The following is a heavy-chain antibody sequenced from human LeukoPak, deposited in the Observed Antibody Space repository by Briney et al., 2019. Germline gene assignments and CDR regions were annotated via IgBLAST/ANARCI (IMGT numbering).Heavy chain of an antibody. D-gene: IGHD6-13*01. CDR1: GYSISSGYY. J-gene: IGHJ6*03. CDR3: ARRSVAAAANYYYYYMDV. Sequence: TSETLSLTCAVSGYSISSGYYWGWIRQPPGKGLEWIGSIYHSGSTYYNPSLKSRVTMPVDTSKNQFSLKLSSVTAADTAVYYCARRSVAAAANYYYYYMDVWGKGTTVTVSS. V-gene: IGHV4-38-2*01. CDR2: IYHSGST.